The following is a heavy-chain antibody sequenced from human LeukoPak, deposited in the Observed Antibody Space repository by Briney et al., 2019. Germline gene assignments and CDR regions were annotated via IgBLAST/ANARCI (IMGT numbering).Heavy chain of an antibody. CDR3: ARDILNYYDSMDYAMDV. V-gene: IGHV3-53*01. CDR2: IYSGGTT. D-gene: IGHD3-10*01. CDR1: GFTVSSNY. J-gene: IGHJ6*04. Sequence: GGSLRLSCAASGFTVSSNYMSWVRQAPGKGLEWVSVIYSGGTTYYADSVKGRFTISRDNSKNTLYLQMNGLRAEDTAVYYCARDILNYYDSMDYAMDVWGKGTPVTVSS.